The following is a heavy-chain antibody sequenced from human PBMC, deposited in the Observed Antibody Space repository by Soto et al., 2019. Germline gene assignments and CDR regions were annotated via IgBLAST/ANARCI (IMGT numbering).Heavy chain of an antibody. J-gene: IGHJ3*02. CDR3: AKDMRIVVVTRAFDI. Sequence: PGGSLRLSCAASGFTFDYYGMHWVRQSPGKGLEWVSGISWNSGSIGYADSVKGRFTISRDNAKNSLYLQMNSLRAEDTALYYCAKDMRIVVVTRAFDIWGQGTMVTVSS. V-gene: IGHV3-9*01. CDR2: ISWNSGSI. D-gene: IGHD3-22*01. CDR1: GFTFDYYG.